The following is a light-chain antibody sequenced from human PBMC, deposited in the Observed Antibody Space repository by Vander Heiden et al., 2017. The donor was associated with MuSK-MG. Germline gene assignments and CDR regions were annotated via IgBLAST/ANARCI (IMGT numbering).Light chain of an antibody. V-gene: IGKV3-20*01. Sequence: EIVLAQSPGTLSLSPGERATLSCRASQSVSDSYLAWYQQKPGQAPRLHIYGASRRATGIPDRFSGSGSGTDFTLSISRLEPEDCAVYYCQQYGRSPWTFGQGTTVEIK. CDR1: QSVSDSY. CDR3: QQYGRSPWT. J-gene: IGKJ1*01. CDR2: GAS.